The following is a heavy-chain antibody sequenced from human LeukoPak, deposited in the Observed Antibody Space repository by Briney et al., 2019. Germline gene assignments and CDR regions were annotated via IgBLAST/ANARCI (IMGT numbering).Heavy chain of an antibody. CDR1: GGSINSDGYY. D-gene: IGHD1-14*01. J-gene: IGHJ4*02. V-gene: IGHV4-31*03. Sequence: SETLSLTCTVSGGSINSDGYYWSWIRQHPGKGLEWIGYIYYSGSTYYNPSLKSRITVSVDTSKNQFSLKLSSVTAADTAVYYCARGEPYYFDYWGQGTLVTVSS. CDR3: ARGEPYYFDY. CDR2: IYYSGST.